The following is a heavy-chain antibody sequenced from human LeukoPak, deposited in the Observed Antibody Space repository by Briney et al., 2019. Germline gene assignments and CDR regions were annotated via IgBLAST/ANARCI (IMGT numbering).Heavy chain of an antibody. V-gene: IGHV4-39*01. D-gene: IGHD2-15*01. Sequence: PSETLSLTRTVSGGSISSSSYYWGWIRQPPGKGLEWIGSIYYSGSTYSNPSLQSRVTISVDTSKNQFSLKLNSVTAADTAVYYCASFYCSGGSCYQYYSYYYMDVWGKGTTVTISS. CDR2: IYYSGST. J-gene: IGHJ6*03. CDR1: GGSISSSSYY. CDR3: ASFYCSGGSCYQYYSYYYMDV.